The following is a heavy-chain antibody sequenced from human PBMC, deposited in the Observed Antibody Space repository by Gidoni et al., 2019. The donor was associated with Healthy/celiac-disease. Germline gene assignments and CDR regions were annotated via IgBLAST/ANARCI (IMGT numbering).Heavy chain of an antibody. CDR2: IIPIFGTA. CDR3: AGRDGYNLLFDY. D-gene: IGHD5-12*01. CDR1: GGTLSSYA. J-gene: IGHJ4*02. Sequence: QLQLVQSGAEVKKPASSVQDSCQASGGTLSSYAISWVRQAPGQGLEWMGGIIPIFGTANDAEKFQSRGAITADESTSTAYMELSSLRSEYTAVYYCAGRDGYNLLFDYWGQGTLVTVSS. V-gene: IGHV1-69*01.